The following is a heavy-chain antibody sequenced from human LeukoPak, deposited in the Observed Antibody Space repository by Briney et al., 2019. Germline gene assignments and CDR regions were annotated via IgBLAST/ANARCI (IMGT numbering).Heavy chain of an antibody. D-gene: IGHD3-3*01. CDR1: GYTFTGYY. CDR2: INPNSGGT. V-gene: IGHV1-2*02. CDR3: TVGLRFLEWLLSAFDY. J-gene: IGHJ4*02. Sequence: GASVKVSYKASGYTFTGYYMHWVRQAPGQGLEWMGWINPNSGGTNYAQKFQGRVTMTRDTSISTAYMELSRLRSDDTAVYYCTVGLRFLEWLLSAFDYWGQGTLVTVSS.